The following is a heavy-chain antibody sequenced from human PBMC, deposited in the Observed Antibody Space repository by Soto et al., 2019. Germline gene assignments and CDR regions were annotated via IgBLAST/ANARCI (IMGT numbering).Heavy chain of an antibody. J-gene: IGHJ6*03. Sequence: EVQLVESVGGLVQPGGSLRLSCAASGFTFSSYWMHWVRQAPGKGLVWVSRINSDGSSTSYADSVKGRFTISRDNAKNTLYLQMNSLRAEDTAVYYCARERKCSSTSCYYYYYMDVWGKGTTVTVSS. V-gene: IGHV3-74*01. CDR2: INSDGSST. CDR3: ARERKCSSTSCYYYYYMDV. CDR1: GFTFSSYW. D-gene: IGHD2-2*01.